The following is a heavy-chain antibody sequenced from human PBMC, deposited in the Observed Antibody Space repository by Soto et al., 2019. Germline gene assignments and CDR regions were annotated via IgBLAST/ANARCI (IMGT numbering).Heavy chain of an antibody. D-gene: IGHD3-3*01. J-gene: IGHJ6*02. CDR1: GLPFNSFG. CDR2: IWYDGSKK. CDR3: ARAAWSYSCWIGYYSASDGMDD. Sequence: PGGSVRLSCAASGLPFNSFGMHEVRQSPCKGLEWVSLIWYDGSKKSYGDSVKGRFTISRDNSRNTVYLQMNSLRADDTAVYYCARAAWSYSCWIGYYSASDGMDDWGEGTTVT. V-gene: IGHV3-33*01.